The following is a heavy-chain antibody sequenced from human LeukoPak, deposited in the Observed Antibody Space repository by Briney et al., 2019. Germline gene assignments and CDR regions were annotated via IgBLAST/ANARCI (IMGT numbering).Heavy chain of an antibody. Sequence: GGSLRLSCAASGFTFSSYGMNWVRQAPGKGPEWVSTISGSGVSTYYADSVKGRFTISRDNSKNTLYLQMNSLRADDTAVYYCAKDRLPRSFDYWGQGTLVTVSS. D-gene: IGHD5-12*01. J-gene: IGHJ4*02. V-gene: IGHV3-23*01. CDR3: AKDRLPRSFDY. CDR1: GFTFSSYG. CDR2: ISGSGVST.